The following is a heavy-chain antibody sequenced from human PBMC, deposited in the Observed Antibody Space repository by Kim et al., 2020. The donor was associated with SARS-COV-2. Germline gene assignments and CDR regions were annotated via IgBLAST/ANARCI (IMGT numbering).Heavy chain of an antibody. CDR3: AREKDYYGSGSYSRRGLHYYYGMDV. CDR2: IFYSGST. CDR1: GGSISSGGYY. Sequence: SETLSLTCTVSGGSISSGGYYWSWIRQHPGKGLEWIGYIFYSGSTYYNPSLKSRVTISVDTSKNQFSLKLRFVTAADTAVYYCAREKDYYGSGSYSRRGLHYYYGMDVWGQGTTVTVSS. D-gene: IGHD3-10*01. J-gene: IGHJ6*02. V-gene: IGHV4-31*03.